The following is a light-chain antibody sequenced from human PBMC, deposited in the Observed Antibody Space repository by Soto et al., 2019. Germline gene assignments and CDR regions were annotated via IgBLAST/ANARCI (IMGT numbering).Light chain of an antibody. Sequence: EIVMTQSPATLSVSPGERVTLSCRASQSFSSNLAWYQHKPGQAPRLLIYGASTTATDVPPRFSGSGSGTAFTLTISRLEPEDFAVYYCQQHETLITFGQGTRLEVK. V-gene: IGKV3-15*01. CDR1: QSFSSN. CDR3: QQHETLIT. J-gene: IGKJ5*01. CDR2: GAS.